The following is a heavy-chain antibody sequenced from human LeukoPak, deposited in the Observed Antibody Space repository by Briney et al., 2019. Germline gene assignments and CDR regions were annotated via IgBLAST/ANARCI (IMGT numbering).Heavy chain of an antibody. CDR1: GFTFSNYA. V-gene: IGHV3-23*01. CDR3: AKDYSAGYYYFDY. CDR2: VSNSGGST. Sequence: PGGSLRLSCAASGFTFSNYAMSWVRQAPGKGLEWVSVVSNSGGSTYYADSVKGRFTISRDNAKNTLYLQMNSLRAEDTATYYCAKDYSAGYYYFDYWGQGTLVTVSS. D-gene: IGHD3-9*01. J-gene: IGHJ4*02.